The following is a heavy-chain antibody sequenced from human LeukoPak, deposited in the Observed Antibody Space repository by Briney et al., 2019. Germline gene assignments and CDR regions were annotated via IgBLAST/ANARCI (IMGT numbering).Heavy chain of an antibody. V-gene: IGHV1-2*02. Sequence: ASVKVSCKTSGYTFTDYYMHWVRQAPGQGLEWMGWINPNSGGTNYAQKFQGRVTMTRDTSISTAYMELSRLRSDDTAVYYCARDSSSGWPTTVDYWGQGTLVTVSS. CDR3: ARDSSSGWPTTVDY. J-gene: IGHJ4*02. D-gene: IGHD6-19*01. CDR1: GYTFTDYY. CDR2: INPNSGGT.